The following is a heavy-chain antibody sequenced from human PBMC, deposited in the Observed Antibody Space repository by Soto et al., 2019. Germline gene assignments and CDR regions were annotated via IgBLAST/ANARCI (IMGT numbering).Heavy chain of an antibody. V-gene: IGHV1-2*04. CDR1: GYTFTGYY. CDR2: INPNSGGT. Sequence: ASVKVSCKASGYTFTGYYMHWVRQAPGQGLEWMGWINPNSGGTNYAQKFQGWVTMTRDTSISTAYMELSRLRSDDTAVYYCARSYCSGGSCYEDYYYGTDVWGQGTTVTVSS. D-gene: IGHD2-15*01. J-gene: IGHJ6*02. CDR3: ARSYCSGGSCYEDYYYGTDV.